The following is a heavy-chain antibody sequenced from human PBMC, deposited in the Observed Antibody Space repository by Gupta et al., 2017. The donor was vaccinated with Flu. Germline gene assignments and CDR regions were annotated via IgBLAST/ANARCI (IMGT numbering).Heavy chain of an antibody. CDR1: GLIFDDYA. CDR2: ISWNSGTI. D-gene: IGHD2-21*01. V-gene: IGHV3-9*01. J-gene: IGHJ3*02. CDR3: ASRKRRRDMYSADFDI. Sequence: EAQLVEYRGDLAQHGATLRLACAASGLIFDDYAIPWVRQAPGKGLEWGSVISWNSGTIDSVYAGRFQCSVSRTNDTNVRTPYMNSLRVEVKDGSSCASRKRRRDMYSADFDIWGQGTMVSVSS.